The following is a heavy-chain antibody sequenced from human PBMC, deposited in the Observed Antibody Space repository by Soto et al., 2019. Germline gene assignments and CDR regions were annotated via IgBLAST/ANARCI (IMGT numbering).Heavy chain of an antibody. Sequence: GASVKVSCKASGYTFTGYYMHWVRQAPGQGLEWMGWNNPNSGGTNYAQKFQGWVTMTRDTSISTAYMELSRLRSDDTAVYYCARTPLLDYGDYGDAFDIWGQGTMVTVSS. CDR2: NNPNSGGT. V-gene: IGHV1-2*04. CDR3: ARTPLLDYGDYGDAFDI. CDR1: GYTFTGYY. D-gene: IGHD4-17*01. J-gene: IGHJ3*02.